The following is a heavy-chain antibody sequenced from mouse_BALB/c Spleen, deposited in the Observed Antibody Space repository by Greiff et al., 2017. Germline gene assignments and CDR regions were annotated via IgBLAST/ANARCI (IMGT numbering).Heavy chain of an antibody. CDR1: GFTFSSYG. V-gene: IGHV5-6-3*01. Sequence: EVQLVESGGGLVQPGGSLKLSCAASGFTFSSYGMSWVRQTPDKRLELVATINSNGGSTYYPDSVKGRFTISRDNAKNTLYLQMSSLKSEDTAMYYCARAIYYGYGIAYWGQRTLVTVSA. D-gene: IGHD1-2*01. CDR2: INSNGGST. CDR3: ARAIYYGYGIAY. J-gene: IGHJ3*01.